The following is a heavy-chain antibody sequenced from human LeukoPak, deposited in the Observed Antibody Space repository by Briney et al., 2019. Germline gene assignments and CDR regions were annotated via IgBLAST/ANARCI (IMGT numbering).Heavy chain of an antibody. CDR3: ARNGKNNKIGSGFEESLDY. J-gene: IGHJ4*02. Sequence: PSETLSLTCTVSGGSISSSSYYWGWIRQPPGKGLEWIGSIYYSGSTYYNPSLKSRVTISVDTSKNQFSLKLSSVTAADTAVYYCARNGKNNKIGSGFEESLDYWGQGTLVTVSS. CDR2: IYYSGST. CDR1: GGSISSSSYY. V-gene: IGHV4-39*07. D-gene: IGHD1-1*01.